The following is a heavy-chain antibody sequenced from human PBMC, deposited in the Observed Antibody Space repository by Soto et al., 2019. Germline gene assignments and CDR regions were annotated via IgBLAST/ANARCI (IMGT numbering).Heavy chain of an antibody. CDR3: AKVYSSGSYFPDY. D-gene: IGHD3-22*01. Sequence: GGSLRLSCAASGFTFSSYAMSWVRQAPGKGLEWVSAISARGDSTYYADSVKGRFTISRDNSRNTLYLQMNSLRAEDTAVYSCAKVYSSGSYFPDYWGQGTLVTVSS. CDR2: ISARGDST. J-gene: IGHJ4*02. V-gene: IGHV3-23*01. CDR1: GFTFSSYA.